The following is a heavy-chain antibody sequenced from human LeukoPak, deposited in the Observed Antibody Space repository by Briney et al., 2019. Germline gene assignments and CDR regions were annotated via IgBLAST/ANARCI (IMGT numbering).Heavy chain of an antibody. D-gene: IGHD2/OR15-2a*01. CDR2: IWYDGSNK. V-gene: IGHV3-33*01. J-gene: IGHJ4*02. CDR1: GFTLSSYG. Sequence: GGSLRLSCAASGFTLSSYGMHWVRQAPGKGLEWVALIWYDGSNKYYADSVKGRLTISRDNSKNTLYLQMNSLRAEDTAVYYCAREGPRGNSQFDYWGQGTLVTVSS. CDR3: AREGPRGNSQFDY.